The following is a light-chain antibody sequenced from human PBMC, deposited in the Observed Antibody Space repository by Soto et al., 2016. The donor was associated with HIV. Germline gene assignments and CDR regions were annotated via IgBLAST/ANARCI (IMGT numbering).Light chain of an antibody. CDR1: NIGTKS. Sequence: SYVLTQPPSVSVAPGKTARITCGGNNIGTKSVHWYQQRPGQAPIMVVYDDTDRPSGIPERFSGSKSGNTATLTISRVEAGDEADYYCQVWDRGSDHVVFGGGTKLSVL. V-gene: IGLV3-21*03. CDR2: DDT. CDR3: QVWDRGSDHVV. J-gene: IGLJ2*01.